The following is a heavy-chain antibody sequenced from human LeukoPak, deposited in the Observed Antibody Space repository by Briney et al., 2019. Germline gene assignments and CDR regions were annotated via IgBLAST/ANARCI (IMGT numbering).Heavy chain of an antibody. CDR2: ISKDGAHE. Sequence: QPGRSLRLSSAASGFTFSSYGMHWVRQAPGKGLDWVAVISKDGAHEFYADSVKGRFTISRDNTKSTLYLQMNSLRPEDTGVYYCAKDPRYCGSAGCYGPYGNCFEYWGQGTLVTVSS. D-gene: IGHD2-2*01. V-gene: IGHV3-30*18. CDR1: GFTFSSYG. J-gene: IGHJ4*02. CDR3: AKDPRYCGSAGCYGPYGNCFEY.